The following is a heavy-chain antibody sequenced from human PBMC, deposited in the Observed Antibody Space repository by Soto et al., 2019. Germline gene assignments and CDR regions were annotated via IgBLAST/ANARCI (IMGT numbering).Heavy chain of an antibody. V-gene: IGHV3-30*04. CDR3: ARSPSYYGIDG. CDR2: ISYEGSNQ. CDR1: GFTLRRYA. J-gene: IGHJ6*02. Sequence: QVQLVESGGGVVQPGRSLRLSCAASGFTLRRYAMHWVRHAPGKGLEWVAVISYEGSNQYYADSVKGRFTLTRDNSKKTVDLQMNSLRADDKAVYYCARSPSYYGIDGWGQGTTVTVSS.